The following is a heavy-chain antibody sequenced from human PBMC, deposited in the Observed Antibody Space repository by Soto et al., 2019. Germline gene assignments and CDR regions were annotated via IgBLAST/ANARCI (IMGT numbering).Heavy chain of an antibody. Sequence: PGGSLRLSCASSGFTFSSYSMNLVRQAPGKGLEWVSSISSSSSYIYYADSVKGRFTISRDNAKNSLYLQMNSLRAEDTAVYYCAKSARGSYDFWSGYYFGYWGQGTLVTVSS. CDR2: ISSSSSYI. J-gene: IGHJ4*02. D-gene: IGHD3-3*01. CDR3: AKSARGSYDFWSGYYFGY. V-gene: IGHV3-21*01. CDR1: GFTFSSYS.